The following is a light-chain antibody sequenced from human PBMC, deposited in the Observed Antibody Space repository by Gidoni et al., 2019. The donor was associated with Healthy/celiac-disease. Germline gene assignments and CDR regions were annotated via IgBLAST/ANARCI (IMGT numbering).Light chain of an antibody. V-gene: IGKV3-11*01. CDR1: QSVSSY. Sequence: EIVLTQSPATLSLSPGEGATLSCRASQSVSSYLAWYQQKPGQAPRLLIYDASNRATGIPARFIGSGSGTDFTLTISSLEPEDFAVYYCQQRSNWLTFGGGTKVEIK. CDR2: DAS. CDR3: QQRSNWLT. J-gene: IGKJ4*01.